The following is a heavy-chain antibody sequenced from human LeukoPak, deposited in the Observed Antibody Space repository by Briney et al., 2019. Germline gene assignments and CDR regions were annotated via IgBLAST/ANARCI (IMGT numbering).Heavy chain of an antibody. CDR1: GFTFSSYA. CDR2: ISSSSSYI. CDR3: ARVGGDYYWYFDL. V-gene: IGHV3-21*01. D-gene: IGHD3-10*01. Sequence: GGSLRLSCAASGFTFSSYAMSWVRQAPGKGLEWVSSISSSSSYIYYADSVKGRFTISRDNAKNSLYLQMNSLRAEDTAVYYCARVGGDYYWYFDLWGRGTLVTVSS. J-gene: IGHJ2*01.